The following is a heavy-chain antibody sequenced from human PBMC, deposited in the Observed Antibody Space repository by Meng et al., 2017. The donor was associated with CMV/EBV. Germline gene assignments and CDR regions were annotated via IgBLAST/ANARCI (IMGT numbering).Heavy chain of an antibody. J-gene: IGHJ4*02. V-gene: IGHV1-18*01. CDR2: ISAYNGNT. D-gene: IGHD3-10*01. CDR3: ARAWVGEEYYFDY. CDR1: GYTFTSYG. Sequence: QVRRVQYGAGVKKHGASVKVDCKASGYTFTSYGISWVRQDPGQGLEWMGWISAYNGNTNYAQKLQGRVTMTTDTSTSTAYMELRSLRSDDTAVYYCARAWVGEEYYFDYWGQGTLVTVSS.